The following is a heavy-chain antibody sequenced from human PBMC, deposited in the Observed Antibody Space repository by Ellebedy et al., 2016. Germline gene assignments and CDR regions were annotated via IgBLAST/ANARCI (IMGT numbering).Heavy chain of an antibody. J-gene: IGHJ6*02. Sequence: SETLSLXCAVSGGSISSGGYSWSWIRQPPGKGLEWIGYIYHSGSTYYNPSLKSRVTISVDTSKNQFSLKLSSVTAADTAVYYCARGGMVRGVIRGGMDVWGQGTTVTVSS. CDR3: ARGGMVRGVIRGGMDV. CDR1: GGSISSGGYS. CDR2: IYHSGST. V-gene: IGHV4-30-2*01. D-gene: IGHD3-10*01.